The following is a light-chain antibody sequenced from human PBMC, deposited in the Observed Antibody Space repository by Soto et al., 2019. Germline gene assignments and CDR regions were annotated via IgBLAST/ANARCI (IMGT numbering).Light chain of an antibody. CDR1: QSFDSN. CDR3: QQHNTWPYT. Sequence: EIVMTQSPATLSVFPGERATLSCRASQSFDSNLSLCQQKPCQAPRLLIYGASTRATGIPARFSGSGSGTEFTLTISSLQSEDFAVYFCQQHNTWPYTFGQGTKVDIK. CDR2: GAS. J-gene: IGKJ2*01. V-gene: IGKV3-15*01.